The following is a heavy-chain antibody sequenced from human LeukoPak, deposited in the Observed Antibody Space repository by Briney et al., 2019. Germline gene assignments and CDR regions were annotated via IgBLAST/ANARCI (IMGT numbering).Heavy chain of an antibody. V-gene: IGHV3-7*01. CDR2: IKHDGGEK. CDR1: GFDFSTYW. CDR3: ARDYLGYCSSTSCYVAPDY. D-gene: IGHD2-2*01. Sequence: GGSLRLSCAASGFDFSTYWMSWVRQAPGKGLEGVANIKHDGGEKYYVGSVKGRFTISRDNAKNSVYLQMNSLRAEDTAVYYCARDYLGYCSSTSCYVAPDYWGQGTLVTVSS. J-gene: IGHJ4*02.